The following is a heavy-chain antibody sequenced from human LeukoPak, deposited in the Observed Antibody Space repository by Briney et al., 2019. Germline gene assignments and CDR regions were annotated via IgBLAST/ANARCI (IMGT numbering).Heavy chain of an antibody. CDR3: ARDLFPDPPLGPSAENY. V-gene: IGHV1-69*01. D-gene: IGHD3-16*01. J-gene: IGHJ4*02. Sequence: ASVKVSCKASGGTFSSYAISWVRQAPGQGLEWMGGIIPILGTANYAQKFQGRVTIAADESTSTAYMELSSLRSEDTAVYYCARDLFPDPPLGPSAENYWGQGTLVTVSS. CDR2: IIPILGTA. CDR1: GGTFSSYA.